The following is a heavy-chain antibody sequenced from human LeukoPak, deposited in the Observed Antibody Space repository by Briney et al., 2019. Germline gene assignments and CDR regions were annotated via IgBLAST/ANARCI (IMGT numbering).Heavy chain of an antibody. V-gene: IGHV3-23*01. CDR3: AKGTMIVVAADYMDV. CDR1: GFTFSSYA. J-gene: IGHJ6*03. Sequence: GGSLRLSRAASGFTFSSYAMSWVRQAPGKGLEWVSAISGSGGSTYYADSVKGRFTISRDNSKNTLYLQMNSLRAEDTAVYYCAKGTMIVVAADYMDVWGKGTTVTVSS. D-gene: IGHD3-22*01. CDR2: ISGSGGST.